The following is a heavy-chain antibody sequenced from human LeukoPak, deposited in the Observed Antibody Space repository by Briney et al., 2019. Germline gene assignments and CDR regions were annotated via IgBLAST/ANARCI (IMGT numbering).Heavy chain of an antibody. J-gene: IGHJ4*02. Sequence: GGSLRLSCAASGFTFSDYWMTWVRQAPGKGLEWVANIKGDGSEKYYVDSVKGRFTISRDNAKNSLYLQMNSLRAEDTAVYYCARKNGLDYWGPGTLVTVSS. CDR3: ARKNGLDY. D-gene: IGHD2-8*01. CDR1: GFTFSDYW. V-gene: IGHV3-7*01. CDR2: IKGDGSEK.